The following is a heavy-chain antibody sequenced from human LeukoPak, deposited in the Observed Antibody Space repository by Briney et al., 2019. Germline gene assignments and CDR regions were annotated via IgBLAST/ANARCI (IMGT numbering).Heavy chain of an antibody. V-gene: IGHV3-30-3*01. CDR2: ISYDGSNK. Sequence: GGSLRLSCAASGFTFSSYAMHWVRKAPGKGLEWVAVISYDGSNKYYADSVKGRFTISRDNSKNTLYLQMNSLRAEDTAVYYCARERGQAAENWFDPWGQGTLVTVSS. J-gene: IGHJ5*02. D-gene: IGHD6-25*01. CDR1: GFTFSSYA. CDR3: ARERGQAAENWFDP.